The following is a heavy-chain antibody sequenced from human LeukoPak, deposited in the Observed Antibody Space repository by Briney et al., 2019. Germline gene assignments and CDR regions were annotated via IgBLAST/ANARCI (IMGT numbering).Heavy chain of an antibody. CDR3: ASLGYYDFWSGYRYYYYMDV. CDR1: GFTFSSYS. D-gene: IGHD3-3*01. J-gene: IGHJ6*03. V-gene: IGHV3-48*01. Sequence: GGSLRLSCAASGFTFSSYSMNWVRQAPGKGLEWVSYISSSSSTIYYADSVKGRFTISRDNAKNSLYLQMNSLRAEDTAVYYCASLGYYDFWSGYRYYYYMDVWGKGTTVTVSS. CDR2: ISSSSSTI.